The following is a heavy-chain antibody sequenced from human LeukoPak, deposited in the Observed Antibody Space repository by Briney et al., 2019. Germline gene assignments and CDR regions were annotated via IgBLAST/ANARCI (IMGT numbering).Heavy chain of an antibody. Sequence: GGSLRLSCAPSGFTFSRYSMNWVRQAPGKGLEWVSSISSSGNYIYYADSVKGRFTISRDNAKNSVYLQMNSLRAEDTAVYYCAIDKRWFDPWGQGTLVTVSS. CDR2: ISSSGNYI. J-gene: IGHJ5*02. V-gene: IGHV3-21*01. CDR1: GFTFSRYS. CDR3: AIDKRWFDP.